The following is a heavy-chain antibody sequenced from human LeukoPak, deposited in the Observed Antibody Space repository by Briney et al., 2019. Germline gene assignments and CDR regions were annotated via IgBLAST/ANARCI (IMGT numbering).Heavy chain of an antibody. Sequence: KSSETLSLTCTVSGGSISSSSYYWGWIRQPPGKGLEWIGSIYYSGSTYYNPSLKSRVTISVETSKNQFSLKLSSVTAADTAVYYLARVFTIFGVVILMYFDYWGQGTLVTVSS. V-gene: IGHV4-39*01. D-gene: IGHD3-3*01. J-gene: IGHJ4*02. CDR3: ARVFTIFGVVILMYFDY. CDR1: GGSISSSSYY. CDR2: IYYSGST.